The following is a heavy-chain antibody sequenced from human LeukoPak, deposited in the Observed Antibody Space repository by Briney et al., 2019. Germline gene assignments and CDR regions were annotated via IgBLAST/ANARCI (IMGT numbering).Heavy chain of an antibody. CDR2: ISSSSSYI. CDR3: ARPSITIFGVVNNWFDP. V-gene: IGHV3-21*01. Sequence: GGSLRLSCAASGFTFSSYSMNWVRQAPGKGLEWVSSISSSSSYIYYADSVKGRFTISRDNAKNSLYLQMNSLRAEDTAVYYCARPSITIFGVVNNWFDPWGQGTLVTVSS. CDR1: GFTFSSYS. J-gene: IGHJ5*02. D-gene: IGHD3-3*01.